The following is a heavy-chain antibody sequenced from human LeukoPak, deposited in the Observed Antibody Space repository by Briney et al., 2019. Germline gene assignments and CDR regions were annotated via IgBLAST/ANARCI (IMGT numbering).Heavy chain of an antibody. CDR2: IGASVSTI. D-gene: IGHD2-15*01. V-gene: IGHV3-48*04. CDR1: GFSFSDYD. CDR3: ARRKYDCSGGSCYGFAFDL. Sequence: GGSLRLSCAASGFSFSDYDMNWVRQAPGEGLEWVSYIGASVSTIFYADSVKGRFTISRDNAKKSLYLQMNGLRAEDTALYYCARRKYDCSGGSCYGFAFDLWGQGTMVTVSS. J-gene: IGHJ3*01.